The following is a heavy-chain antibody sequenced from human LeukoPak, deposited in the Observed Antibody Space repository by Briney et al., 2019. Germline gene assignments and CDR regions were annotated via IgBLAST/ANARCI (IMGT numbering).Heavy chain of an antibody. J-gene: IGHJ4*02. Sequence: ASVKVSCKASGYTFTGYYMHWVRQAPGQGLEWMGWINPNSGGTNYAQKFQGRVTMTRDTSISTDYMELSRLRSDDTAVYYCARRSIFGVVPLDYWGQGTLVTVSS. V-gene: IGHV1-2*02. CDR1: GYTFTGYY. CDR3: ARRSIFGVVPLDY. D-gene: IGHD3-3*01. CDR2: INPNSGGT.